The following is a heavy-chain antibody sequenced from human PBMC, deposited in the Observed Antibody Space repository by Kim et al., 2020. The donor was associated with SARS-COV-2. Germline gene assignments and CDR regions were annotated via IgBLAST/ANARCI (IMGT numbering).Heavy chain of an antibody. V-gene: IGHV3-11*01. CDR1: GFTFSDHY. J-gene: IGHJ6*02. D-gene: IGHD2-15*01. CDR2: ISNGGTRI. CDR3: ARHGEYCSGGSCSYGMDV. Sequence: GGSLRLSCAASGFTFSDHYMSWIRQAPGKGLEWVSYISNGGTRIYYADSVKGRFTISRDNAKNSLYLQMNSLRAEDTAVYYCARHGEYCSGGSCSYGMDVWGQGTTVTVSS.